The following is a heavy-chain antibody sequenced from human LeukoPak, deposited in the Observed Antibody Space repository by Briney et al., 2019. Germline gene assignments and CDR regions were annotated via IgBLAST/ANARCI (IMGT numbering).Heavy chain of an antibody. CDR2: IIPIVGTT. CDR3: ARGGYYYDSSGYSHLPDY. CDR1: GGTFSSYA. V-gene: IGHV1-69*01. J-gene: IGHJ4*02. D-gene: IGHD3-22*01. Sequence: SVKVSCKASGGTFSSYAFSWVRQAPGQGLEWMGGIIPIVGTTNYAQMFQGRVTITADESASTAYMELSSLRSEDTAVYYCARGGYYYDSSGYSHLPDYWGQGTLVTVSA.